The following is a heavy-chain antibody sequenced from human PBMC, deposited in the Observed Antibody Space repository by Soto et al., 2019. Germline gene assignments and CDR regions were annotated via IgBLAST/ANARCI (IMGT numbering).Heavy chain of an antibody. J-gene: IGHJ4*02. CDR3: ARTTAVPNTLRSRYFFDY. D-gene: IGHD4-17*01. Sequence: ETLSLTCSVSGGSVSDKTYYWSWIRQPPGKRLEWIGYVYYSGTTNYNPSLKSRVTISVDLSKNRFSLRLSSVTTADTALYYCARTTAVPNTLRSRYFFDYWGQGTLVTVS. V-gene: IGHV4-61*01. CDR1: GGSVSDKTYY. CDR2: VYYSGTT.